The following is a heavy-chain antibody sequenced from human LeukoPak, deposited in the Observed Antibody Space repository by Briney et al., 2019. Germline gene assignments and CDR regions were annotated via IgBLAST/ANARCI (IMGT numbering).Heavy chain of an antibody. V-gene: IGHV3-23*01. CDR1: EFTFSSYA. CDR2: VSGSGDVT. Sequence: GGSLRLSCAASEFTFSSYAMSWVRQAPGKGLEWVSVVSGSGDVTHYADSVKGRFTISRDNSKNTLYLQMNSLRAEDTAVYYCAKWGGLRPLDYWGQGTLVTVSS. D-gene: IGHD4-17*01. CDR3: AKWGGLRPLDY. J-gene: IGHJ4*02.